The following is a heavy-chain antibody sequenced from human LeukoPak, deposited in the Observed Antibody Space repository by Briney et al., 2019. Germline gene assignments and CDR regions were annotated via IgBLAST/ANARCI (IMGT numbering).Heavy chain of an antibody. CDR2: ISNDGGGT. D-gene: IGHD1-26*01. V-gene: IGHV3-23*01. J-gene: IGHJ6*01. CDR1: GFIFNNYG. CDR3: AKMKGHPLPKYYMDV. Sequence: GGSLRLSCAASGFIFNNYGLIWVRQAPGKGLQWVSAISNDGGGTTYADFVKGRFTISRDNSKNTLFLQMNSLRAEDTALYYCAKMKGHPLPKYYMDVWGQGTTVTVSS.